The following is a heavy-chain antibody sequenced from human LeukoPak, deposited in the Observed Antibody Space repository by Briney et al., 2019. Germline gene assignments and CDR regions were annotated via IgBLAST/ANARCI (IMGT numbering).Heavy chain of an antibody. D-gene: IGHD6-19*01. CDR2: ISWDGSTT. CDR3: AKKGVAVTSTGSYFDY. V-gene: IGHV3-43*01. CDR1: GFNFDDYT. J-gene: IGHJ4*02. Sequence: GGSLRLSCSASGFNFDDYTMHWVRQPPGKGLEWVSLISWDGSTTYYADSVKGRFTISRDNSKDSLYLQMNSLRTEDTAFYYCAKKGVAVTSTGSYFDYWGQGTLVAVSS.